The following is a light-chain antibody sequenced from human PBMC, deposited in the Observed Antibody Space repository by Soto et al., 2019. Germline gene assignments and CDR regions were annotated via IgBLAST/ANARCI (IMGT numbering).Light chain of an antibody. CDR2: DTS. V-gene: IGKV3D-20*01. Sequence: VVLTQSPATLSLSPGERGTLSCGASQSVSSSYVAWYQHKPGLAPRLLIHDTSSRAIGIPDRLSGSGSGTDFTLTITRLEPEDFAVYYCQQYGGSPITFGLGTRLEI. CDR1: QSVSSSY. J-gene: IGKJ5*01. CDR3: QQYGGSPIT.